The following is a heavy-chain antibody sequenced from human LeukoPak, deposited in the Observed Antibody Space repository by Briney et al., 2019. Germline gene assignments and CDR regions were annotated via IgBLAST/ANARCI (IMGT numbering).Heavy chain of an antibody. Sequence: PSQTLSLTCTVPGGSISSGDYYWSWIRQPPGKGLEWIGYIYYSGSTYYNPSLKSRVTISVDTSKNQLSLKLSAETAVYTAVYYCARELRYFDWLYLDYWGQGTLVTVSS. CDR2: IYYSGST. CDR1: GGSISSGDYY. V-gene: IGHV4-30-4*08. D-gene: IGHD3-9*01. CDR3: ARELRYFDWLYLDY. J-gene: IGHJ4*02.